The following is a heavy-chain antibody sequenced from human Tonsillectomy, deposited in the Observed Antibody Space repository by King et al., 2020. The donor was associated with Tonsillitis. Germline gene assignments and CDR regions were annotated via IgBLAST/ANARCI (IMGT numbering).Heavy chain of an antibody. Sequence: QLVQSGGGVVQPGRSLRLSCAASGFTVSRYGMHWVRQAPGKGLEWVAIISFDGSNRYYADSVKGRFTISRDNSKNTLYLQMSSLRAEDTAVYYCARESVVDFWGYFDYWGPGTLVTVPS. CDR2: ISFDGSNR. V-gene: IGHV3-33*08. CDR1: GFTVSRYG. D-gene: IGHD3-3*01. CDR3: ARESVVDFWGYFDY. J-gene: IGHJ4*01.